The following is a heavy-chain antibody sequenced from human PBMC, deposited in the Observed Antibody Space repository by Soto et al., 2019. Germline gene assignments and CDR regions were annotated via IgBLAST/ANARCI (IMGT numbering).Heavy chain of an antibody. D-gene: IGHD3-3*01. CDR1: GGTFSSYA. CDR2: IIPIFGTA. J-gene: IGHJ3*02. Sequence: ASVKVSCKASGGTFSSYAISWVRQAPGQGLEWMGGIIPIFGTANYAQKFQGRVTITADESTSTAYMELSSLRSEDTAVYYCAREEIDYDFWSGSEPQDAFDIWGQGTMVTGSS. V-gene: IGHV1-69*13. CDR3: AREEIDYDFWSGSEPQDAFDI.